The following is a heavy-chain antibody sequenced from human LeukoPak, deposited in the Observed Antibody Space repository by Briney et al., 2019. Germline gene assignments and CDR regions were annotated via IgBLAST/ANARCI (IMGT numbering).Heavy chain of an antibody. Sequence: PSETLSLTCTVSGSLSGSLSSHYWSWIRQPPGKGLEWIGYIYDGGSTNYNPSLKSRVTISVDTSKNQFSLRLNSVTAADTAVYYCARAEGYFDPTEGRKGVQFDYWGQGTLVTVSS. CDR1: GSLSGSLSSHY. CDR3: ARAEGYFDPTEGRKGVQFDY. D-gene: IGHD3-9*01. V-gene: IGHV4-59*11. CDR2: IYDGGST. J-gene: IGHJ4*02.